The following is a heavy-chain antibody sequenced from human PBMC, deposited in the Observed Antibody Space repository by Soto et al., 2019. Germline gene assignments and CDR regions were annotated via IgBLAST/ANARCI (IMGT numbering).Heavy chain of an antibody. V-gene: IGHV3-9*01. CDR1: GFTFDDYA. J-gene: IGHJ6*03. Sequence: GGSLRLSCAASGFTFDDYAMHWVRQAPGKGLEWVSGISWNSGSIGYADSVKGRFTISRDNAKNSLYLQMNSLRAEDTALYYCAKDSPVRPRDYYYYMDVWGKGTTVTVS. D-gene: IGHD3-10*02. CDR2: ISWNSGSI. CDR3: AKDSPVRPRDYYYYMDV.